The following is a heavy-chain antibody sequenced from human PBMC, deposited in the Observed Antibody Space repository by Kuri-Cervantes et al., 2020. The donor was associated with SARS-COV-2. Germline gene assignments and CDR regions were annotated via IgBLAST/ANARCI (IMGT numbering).Heavy chain of an antibody. V-gene: IGHV4-39*01. CDR1: GDSIKSDSYF. CDR3: ARHLWVRYFDMGYMDV. J-gene: IGHJ6*03. CDR2: IYYSGST. D-gene: IGHD3-9*01. Sequence: SETLSLTCDISGDSIKSDSYFWGWIRQPPGKGLEWIGSIYYSGSTYYNPSLKSRVTISVDTSKNQFSLKLSSVTAADTAVYYCARHLWVRYFDMGYMDVWGKGTTVTVSS.